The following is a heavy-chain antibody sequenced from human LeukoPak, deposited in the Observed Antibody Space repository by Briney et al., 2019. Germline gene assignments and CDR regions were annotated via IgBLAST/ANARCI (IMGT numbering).Heavy chain of an antibody. Sequence: SETRSLTCTVSGGSISSHYWGWIRQPPGKGLECIGYIYYSGSTNYNPSLKSRVTIPVDTSKNQFSLKLSSVTAADTAVYYCARGNYDILTGYGLDAFDIWGQGTMVTVSS. CDR3: ARGNYDILTGYGLDAFDI. D-gene: IGHD3-9*01. CDR1: GGSISSHY. CDR2: IYYSGST. J-gene: IGHJ3*02. V-gene: IGHV4-59*11.